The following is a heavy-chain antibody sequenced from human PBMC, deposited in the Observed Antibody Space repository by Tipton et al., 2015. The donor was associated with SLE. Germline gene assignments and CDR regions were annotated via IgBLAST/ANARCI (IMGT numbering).Heavy chain of an antibody. Sequence: SLRLSCAASGFTFSSYSMNWVRQAPGKGLEWVSSISSSSSYIYYADSVKGRFTISRDNAKNSLYLQMNSLRAEDTAVYYCARDVRVRQQLVTGYFDYWGQGTLVTVSS. CDR1: GFTFSSYS. CDR3: ARDVRVRQQLVTGYFDY. CDR2: ISSSSSYI. D-gene: IGHD6-13*01. V-gene: IGHV3-21*01. J-gene: IGHJ4*02.